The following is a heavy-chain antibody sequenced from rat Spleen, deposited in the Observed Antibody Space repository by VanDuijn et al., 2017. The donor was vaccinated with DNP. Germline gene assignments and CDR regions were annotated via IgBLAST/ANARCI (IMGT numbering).Heavy chain of an antibody. V-gene: IGHV5-20*01. CDR1: GFTFSDYY. D-gene: IGHD1-11*01. CDR2: IRYDGGSTT. Sequence: EVQLVESGGDLVQPGRSLKLFCAASGFTFSDYYMAWIRQAPTKGLEWVAYIRYDGGSTTYYRDSVMGRFTISRDNAENTLYLHMDSLRSEDTATYFCVIRNYDYNYFDSWGQGVMVTVSS. J-gene: IGHJ2*01. CDR3: VIRNYDYNYFDS.